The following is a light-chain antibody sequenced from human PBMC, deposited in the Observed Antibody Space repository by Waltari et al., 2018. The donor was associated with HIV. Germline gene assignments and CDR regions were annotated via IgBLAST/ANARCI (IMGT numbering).Light chain of an antibody. CDR1: TSTTGTTS. J-gene: IGLJ2*01. CDR3: AAWDDSLAEPYVL. V-gene: IGLV1-44*01. CDR2: SDI. Sequence: QSVLAQPPSASGTPGQRVTTACSGTTSTTGTTSVNCYQQLPGTAPKLLIFSDILRPSGVPDRFSGSKSGTSASLAISGLQSEDEGDYYCAAWDDSLAEPYVLFGGGTRLTVL.